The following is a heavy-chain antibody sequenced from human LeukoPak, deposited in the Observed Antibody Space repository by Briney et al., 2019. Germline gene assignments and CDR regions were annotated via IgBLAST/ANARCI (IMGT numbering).Heavy chain of an antibody. D-gene: IGHD6-6*01. CDR3: AGQDVGKSSSSSFDY. Sequence: SETLSLTCSVSGGSISSFYWSWIRQPPGKGLEWIGYKYYTGSTNYNPSLKSRVTISVDMSKKQFSQKLSSVTAADTAVYYCAGQDVGKSSSSSFDYWGQGALVTVSS. J-gene: IGHJ4*02. CDR2: KYYTGST. CDR1: GGSISSFY. V-gene: IGHV4-59*08.